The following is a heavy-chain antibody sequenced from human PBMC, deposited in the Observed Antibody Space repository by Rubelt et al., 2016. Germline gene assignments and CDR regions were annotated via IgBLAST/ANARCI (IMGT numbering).Heavy chain of an antibody. D-gene: IGHD6-13*01. J-gene: IGHJ4*02. Sequence: QVQLQQWGSGLLKPSETLSLTCAVYGGSFSGYYLSWIRQPPGKGLEWIGEINHSGSTNYNPSLKSRVTISVDTSKKQFSPKLASVTAADSAVYYCASSWYMVWWGQGTRVTVSS. CDR1: GGSFSGYY. CDR2: INHSGST. CDR3: ASSWYMVW. V-gene: IGHV4-34*01.